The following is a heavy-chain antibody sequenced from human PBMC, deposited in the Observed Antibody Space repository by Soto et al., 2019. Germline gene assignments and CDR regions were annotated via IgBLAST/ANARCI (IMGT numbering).Heavy chain of an antibody. J-gene: IGHJ6*02. CDR2: ISGDNVNR. V-gene: IGHV1-18*01. CDR3: GREGQQLAQEPFFQFNGVDV. Sequence: QVQLVQSGVEVKKPGASVKVSCTAYGYNLREYGVSWLRQAPGLGFEWMGWISGDNVNRRSSQKFQDRLTMTTDTYTNTASLELRSLRSDDTALYYCGREGQQLAQEPFFQFNGVDVWGQGTSVTVSS. CDR1: GYNLREYG. D-gene: IGHD6-13*01.